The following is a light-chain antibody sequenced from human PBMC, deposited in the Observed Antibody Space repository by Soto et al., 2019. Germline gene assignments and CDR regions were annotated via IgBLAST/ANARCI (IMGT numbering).Light chain of an antibody. CDR1: QSISSTY. V-gene: IGKV3-20*01. J-gene: IGKJ1*01. CDR3: KQYGSSPRT. CDR2: GAS. Sequence: EIVLTQSPGVLSLSPGERATVSCGAIQSISSTYLAWYQQKPGQAPRLLIYGASSRATGIPDRFSGSGSGTEFTLTISRLETEDFAVFYCKQYGSSPRTFGQGTKVDIK.